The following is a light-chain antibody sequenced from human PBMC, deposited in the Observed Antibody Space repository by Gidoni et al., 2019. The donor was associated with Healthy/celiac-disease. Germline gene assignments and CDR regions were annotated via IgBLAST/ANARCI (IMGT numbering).Light chain of an antibody. J-gene: IGKJ4*01. CDR1: QSVSSY. Sequence: EIVLTQSPATLSLSPGERATLSCRASQSVSSYLAWYQKKPGQAPRLLIYDASNRATGIPARFSGSGSGTDFTLTISSLEPEDFAVYYCQQRSNWPPLTFGGVTKLEIK. V-gene: IGKV3-11*01. CDR3: QQRSNWPPLT. CDR2: DAS.